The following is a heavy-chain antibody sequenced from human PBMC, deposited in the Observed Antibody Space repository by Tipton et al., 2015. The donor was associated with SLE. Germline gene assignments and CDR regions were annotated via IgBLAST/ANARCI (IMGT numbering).Heavy chain of an antibody. CDR2: INHSGST. D-gene: IGHD3-3*01. J-gene: IGHJ6*03. V-gene: IGHV4-34*01. CDR1: GGSFSGYY. CDR3: AREGGDDFWSGYYSDYYYYMDV. Sequence: LRLSCAVYGGSFSGYYWSWIRQPPGKGLEWIGEINHSGSTNYNPSLKSRVTISVDTSKNQFSLKLSSVTAADTAVYYCAREGGDDFWSGYYSDYYYYMDVWGKGTTVTVSS.